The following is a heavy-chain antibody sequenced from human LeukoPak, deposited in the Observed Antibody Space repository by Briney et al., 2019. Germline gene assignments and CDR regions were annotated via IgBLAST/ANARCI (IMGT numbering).Heavy chain of an antibody. CDR2: ISSSGSTV. V-gene: IGHV3-48*03. D-gene: IGHD6-13*01. Sequence: GGSLRLSCAASGFTFSSYEMNWVRQAPGKGLEWVSYISSSGSTVYYADSVKGRFTISRDNAKNSLYLQMNSLRAEDTAVYYCAREGSTIDYWGQGTLVTVSS. CDR3: AREGSTIDY. J-gene: IGHJ4*02. CDR1: GFTFSSYE.